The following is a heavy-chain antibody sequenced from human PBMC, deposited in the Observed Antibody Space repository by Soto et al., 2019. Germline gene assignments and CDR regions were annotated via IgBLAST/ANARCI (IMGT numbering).Heavy chain of an antibody. D-gene: IGHD3-22*01. Sequence: QVLLVQSGPEVKMPGASVKVSCKTSGYTFTAYGLAWLRQAPGQRPEWMGWVSTNNAYTNYAPRLQGRVTMTTDKSTTTTYMELRSLRYDDTAVYYCARELNTDPSAYYSFAYWGQGTLVTVSS. CDR2: VSTNNAYT. CDR1: GYTFTAYG. CDR3: ARELNTDPSAYYSFAY. J-gene: IGHJ4*02. V-gene: IGHV1-18*01.